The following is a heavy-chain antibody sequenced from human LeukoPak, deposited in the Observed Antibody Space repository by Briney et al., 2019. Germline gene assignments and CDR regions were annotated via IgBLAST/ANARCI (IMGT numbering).Heavy chain of an antibody. Sequence: GGSLRLSCAASGFTFSSYAMSWVRQAPGKGLEWVANIKDDGSVKNHVDSLKGRFSISRDNARNSLYLQISSLRAEDTAVYYCAREVVATASAFDCWGQGTLVTVSS. D-gene: IGHD2-21*01. CDR1: GFTFSSYA. CDR2: IKDDGSVK. CDR3: AREVVATASAFDC. J-gene: IGHJ4*02. V-gene: IGHV3-7*03.